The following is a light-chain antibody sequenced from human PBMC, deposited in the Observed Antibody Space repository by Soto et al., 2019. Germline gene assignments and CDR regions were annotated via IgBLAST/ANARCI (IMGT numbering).Light chain of an antibody. CDR1: QGVSNY. CDR2: AAS. V-gene: IGKV1-27*01. J-gene: IGKJ3*01. CDR3: KKYNIAPNT. Sequence: DIQMTQSPSSRSAAVRDRVTITCRASQGVSNYLAWYQQQPGKVPKLLIYAASTLHAEVPSRFSGSESGTEFTRTISILQAEYVATYDCKKYNIAPNTCGTGTKVDIK.